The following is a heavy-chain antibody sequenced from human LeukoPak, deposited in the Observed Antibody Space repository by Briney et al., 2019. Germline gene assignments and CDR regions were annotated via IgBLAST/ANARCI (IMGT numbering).Heavy chain of an antibody. CDR3: ARHTTVVPPHYFDY. V-gene: IGHV4-59*08. CDR2: IYYSGST. J-gene: IGHJ4*02. Sequence: PSETLCLTCTVSGGSISSYYWSWIRQPPGKGLEWIGYIYYSGSTNYNPSLKSRVTISLDTSKNQISLKLSSVTAADTAVYYCARHTTVVPPHYFDYWGQGTLVTVSS. CDR1: GGSISSYY. D-gene: IGHD4-23*01.